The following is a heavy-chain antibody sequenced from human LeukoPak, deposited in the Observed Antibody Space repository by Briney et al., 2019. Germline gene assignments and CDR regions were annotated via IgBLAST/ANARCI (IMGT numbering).Heavy chain of an antibody. D-gene: IGHD2-15*01. CDR3: ARSRKSYCSGGSCYWFDY. J-gene: IGHJ4*02. Sequence: SVKVSWKASGGTFSSYAISWVRQAPGQGLEWMGRIIPIFGIANYAQKFQGRVTITADKSTSTAYMELSSLRSEDTAVYYCARSRKSYCSGGSCYWFDYWGRGTLVTVSS. V-gene: IGHV1-69*04. CDR2: IIPIFGIA. CDR1: GGTFSSYA.